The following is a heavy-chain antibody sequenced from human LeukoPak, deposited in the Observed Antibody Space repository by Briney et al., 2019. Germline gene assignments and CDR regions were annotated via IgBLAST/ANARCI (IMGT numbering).Heavy chain of an antibody. D-gene: IGHD6-13*01. Sequence: SETLSLTCTLSGGSLSSGNYYWAWVRQHPWKGLEWIGYIYYSGSSYYNPSLKRRVIISLDTSKNQFSLNLSSVTAADTAVYYCARHARWGSSWGQGTLVTVSS. CDR1: GGSLSSGNYY. V-gene: IGHV4-31*03. CDR2: IYYSGSS. J-gene: IGHJ4*02. CDR3: ARHARWGSS.